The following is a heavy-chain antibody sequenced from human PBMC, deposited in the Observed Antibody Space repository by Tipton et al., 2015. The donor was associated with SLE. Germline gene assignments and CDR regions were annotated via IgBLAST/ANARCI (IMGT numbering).Heavy chain of an antibody. D-gene: IGHD7-27*01. Sequence: LTCAVYGGSFSGYYWSWIRQPPGKGLEWIGEINHSGSTNYDPSLKSRVTISVDTSKNQFSLKLSSVTAADTAVYYCASERTGGYFDYWGQGTLVTVSS. V-gene: IGHV4-34*01. CDR3: ASERTGGYFDY. J-gene: IGHJ4*02. CDR1: GGSFSGYY. CDR2: INHSGST.